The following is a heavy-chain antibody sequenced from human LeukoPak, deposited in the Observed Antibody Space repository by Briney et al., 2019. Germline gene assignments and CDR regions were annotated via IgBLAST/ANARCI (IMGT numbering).Heavy chain of an antibody. Sequence: SETLSLTCAVYGGSFSGYYWSWIRQPPGKGLEWIGEINHSGSTNYNPSLKSRVTISVDTSKNQFSLQLNSVTPEDTAVYYCAREGYSIDYWGQGTLVTVSS. CDR3: AREGYSIDY. CDR1: GGSFSGYY. V-gene: IGHV4-34*01. J-gene: IGHJ4*02. CDR2: INHSGST. D-gene: IGHD6-13*01.